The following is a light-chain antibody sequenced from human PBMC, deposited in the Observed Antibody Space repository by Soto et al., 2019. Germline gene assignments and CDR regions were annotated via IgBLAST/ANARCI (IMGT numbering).Light chain of an antibody. CDR1: QSVSSY. V-gene: IGKV3-11*01. CDR3: QQRTNWPSST. CDR2: DAS. J-gene: IGKJ5*01. Sequence: EIVLTQSPATLSLSPGERATLSCRASQSVSSYLAWYQQRPGQAPRLLIHDASSRATGIPARFSGSGSGTDFTLTISSLEPEDFAVYYCQQRTNWPSSTFGQGTRLKIK.